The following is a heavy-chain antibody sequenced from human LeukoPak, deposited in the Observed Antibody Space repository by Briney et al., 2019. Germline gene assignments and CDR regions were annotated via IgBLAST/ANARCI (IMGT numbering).Heavy chain of an antibody. J-gene: IGHJ6*03. D-gene: IGHD3-9*01. V-gene: IGHV4-59*01. CDR2: IYYSGST. Sequence: SETLSLTCTVSGGSISSYYRSWLRQPPGKGLEWIGYIYYSGSTNYNPSLKSRVTISVDTSKNQFSLKLSSVTAADTTVYYCARGNDILTGFKRAGYYYYMDVWGKGTTVTVSS. CDR1: GGSISSYY. CDR3: ARGNDILTGFKRAGYYYYMDV.